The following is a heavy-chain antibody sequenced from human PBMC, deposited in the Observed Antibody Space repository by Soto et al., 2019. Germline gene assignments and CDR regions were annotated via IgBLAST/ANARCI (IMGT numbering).Heavy chain of an antibody. D-gene: IGHD3-10*01. CDR3: ARSAAALYYYASGTYYNGYFDY. Sequence: SEPMPLTSSVSGGTIGRHYWSWIRKNTGKGLEWIGYIYYSGSTNYNPSLKSRVTISVDTSKNQFSLKLSSVTAADTAVYYCARSAAALYYYASGTYYNGYFDYWGQGTLVTVSS. V-gene: IGHV4-59*11. CDR1: GGTIGRHY. CDR2: IYYSGST. J-gene: IGHJ4*02.